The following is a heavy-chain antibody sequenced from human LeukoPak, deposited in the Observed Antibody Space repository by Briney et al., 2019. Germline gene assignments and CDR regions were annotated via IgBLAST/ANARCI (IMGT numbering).Heavy chain of an antibody. CDR1: GFTFSSYW. CDR2: IKQDGSEK. V-gene: IGHV3-7*01. J-gene: IGHJ6*02. CDR3: ARDSSAAGNYYYYYGMDV. Sequence: GGSLRLSCAASGFTFSSYWMSWVRQAPGKGLEWVANIKQDGSEKYYVDSVKGRFTISSDNAKNSLYLKMNSLRAEDTAVYYCARDSSAAGNYYYYYGMDVWGQGTTVTVSS. D-gene: IGHD6-13*01.